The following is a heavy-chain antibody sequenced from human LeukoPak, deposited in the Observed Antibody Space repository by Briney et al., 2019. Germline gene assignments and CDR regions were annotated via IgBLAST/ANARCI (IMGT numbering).Heavy chain of an antibody. Sequence: LGGSLRLSCAASGFTFSNYAMGWVRQAPGKGLEWVSTINPSGGNTYYAESVRGRFTISRDNSKNTLYLQVNSLRAEDTAVYYCAKGRRDSTGYSYLDYWGQGTLVTVSS. V-gene: IGHV3-23*01. CDR3: AKGRRDSTGYSYLDY. CDR1: GFTFSNYA. J-gene: IGHJ4*02. CDR2: INPSGGNT. D-gene: IGHD3-22*01.